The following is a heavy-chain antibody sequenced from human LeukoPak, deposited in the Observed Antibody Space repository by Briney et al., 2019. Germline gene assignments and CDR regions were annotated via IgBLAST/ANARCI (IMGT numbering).Heavy chain of an antibody. CDR1: GFTFSSYA. V-gene: IGHV3-30*04. CDR3: AKDHKYYYDSSGYYGRTDYFDY. Sequence: GGSLRLSCAASGFTFSSYAMHWVRQAPGKGLEWVAVISYDGSNKYYADSVKGRFTISRDNSKNTLYLQMNSLRAEDTAVYYCAKDHKYYYDSSGYYGRTDYFDYWGQGTLVTVSS. J-gene: IGHJ4*02. D-gene: IGHD3-22*01. CDR2: ISYDGSNK.